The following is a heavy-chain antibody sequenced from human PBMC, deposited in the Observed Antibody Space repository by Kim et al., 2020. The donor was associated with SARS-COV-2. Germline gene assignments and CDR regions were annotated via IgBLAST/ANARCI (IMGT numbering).Heavy chain of an antibody. CDR1: GFTFTTYG. J-gene: IGHJ4*01. V-gene: IGHV3-33*05. Sequence: GGSLRLSCAASGFTFTTYGMHWVRQAPGKGLEWVAVISYDGSDKHYTDSVRGRFTISRDNSNNTLYLQMNSLRAEDTAVYYCARDLRLAVAGGAMDYWGQGTPLTVS. D-gene: IGHD6-19*01. CDR2: ISYDGSDK. CDR3: ARDLRLAVAGGAMDY.